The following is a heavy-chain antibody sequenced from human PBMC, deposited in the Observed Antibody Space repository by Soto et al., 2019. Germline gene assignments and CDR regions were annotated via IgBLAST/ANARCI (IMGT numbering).Heavy chain of an antibody. CDR1: GFTFSSYG. D-gene: IGHD2-2*01. CDR2: IWYDGSNK. V-gene: IGHV3-33*01. CDR3: ARELLPAGDAFDI. J-gene: IGHJ3*02. Sequence: GGSLRLSCAASGFTFSSYGMHWVRQAPGKGLEWVAVIWYDGSNKYYADSVKGRFTISRDNSKNTLYLQMNSLRAEDTAVYYCARELLPAGDAFDIWGQGTMVTVSS.